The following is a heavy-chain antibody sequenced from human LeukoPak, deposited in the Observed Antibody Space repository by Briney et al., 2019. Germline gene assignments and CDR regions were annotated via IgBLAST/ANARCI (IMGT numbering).Heavy chain of an antibody. D-gene: IGHD2-21*01. Sequence: GGSLRLSCAASGFTFTRYTMHWVRQAPGKGPEWVAVVLYDGSKKYYADSVKGRFTLSRDNSKNTLSLQMNTLRPDDTAVYYCVRDNYGGILDFWGQGTLVTVSS. CDR3: VRDNYGGILDF. V-gene: IGHV3-30*04. J-gene: IGHJ4*02. CDR1: GFTFTRYT. CDR2: VLYDGSKK.